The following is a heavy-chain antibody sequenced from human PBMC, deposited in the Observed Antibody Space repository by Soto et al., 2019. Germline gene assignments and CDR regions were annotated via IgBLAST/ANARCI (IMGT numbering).Heavy chain of an antibody. J-gene: IGHJ2*01. CDR1: GFTFSSYS. Sequence: GGSLRLSCAASGFTFSSYSMNWVRQAPGKGLEWVSSISSSSYIYYADSVKGRFTISRDNAKNSLYLQMNSLRAEDTAVYYCARGDYYDSSGLYWYFDLWGRGTLVTVS. V-gene: IGHV3-21*01. CDR2: ISSSSYI. D-gene: IGHD3-22*01. CDR3: ARGDYYDSSGLYWYFDL.